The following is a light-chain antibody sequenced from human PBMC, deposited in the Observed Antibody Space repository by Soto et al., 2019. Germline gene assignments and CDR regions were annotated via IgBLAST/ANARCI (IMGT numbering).Light chain of an antibody. J-gene: IGKJ1*01. CDR3: QHYNSYSEA. CDR2: ATS. V-gene: IGKV3-15*01. CDR1: QSVSGN. Sequence: EIVMTQSPATLSVSPGDRATLSCRASQSVSGNVAWYQQRPGQSPRLLIYATSTRATGIPARFSGSGSGTEFTLTISSLQPDDFATYYCQHYNSYSEAFGQGTKVDI.